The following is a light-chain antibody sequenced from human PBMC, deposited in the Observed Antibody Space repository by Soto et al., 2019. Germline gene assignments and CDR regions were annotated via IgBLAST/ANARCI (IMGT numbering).Light chain of an antibody. CDR1: QSVSSN. Sequence: EIVMTQSPATLSVSPGERATLSCRASQSVSSNLAWYQQKPGQAPRLLIYGASTRATGIPARFSGSGSGTEFTLSISSLQSEDFAVYYCQLYNNWRTFGQGTKVDIK. CDR3: QLYNNWRT. J-gene: IGKJ1*01. V-gene: IGKV3-15*01. CDR2: GAS.